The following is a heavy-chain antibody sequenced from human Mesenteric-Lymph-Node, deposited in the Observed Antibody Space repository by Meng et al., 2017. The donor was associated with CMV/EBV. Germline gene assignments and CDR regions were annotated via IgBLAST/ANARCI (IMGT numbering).Heavy chain of an antibody. CDR3: ARASCSGGTCYDPVFYFDY. J-gene: IGHJ4*02. Sequence: QVQMQESGPGLVKPSQPLSLPCTVSGASISSGNNYWSWIRQPAGKGLEWIGRIYTTWSTSYNTSLKSRVTISVDTSKNQFSLTFRSVTAADTAMYYCARASCSGGTCYDPVFYFDYWGRGTLVTVSS. CDR2: IYTTWST. CDR1: GASISSGNNY. V-gene: IGHV4-61*02. D-gene: IGHD2-15*01.